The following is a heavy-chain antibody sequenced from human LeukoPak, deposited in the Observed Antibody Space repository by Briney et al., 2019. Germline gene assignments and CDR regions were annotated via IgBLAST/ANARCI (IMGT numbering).Heavy chain of an antibody. Sequence: LGESLKISCKGSGYSFTSYWIGWVRQMPGKGLEWMAIIYPGDSDIRYSPSFQGQVTISVDTSISTAYLQWSSLKASDTAMYYCARPRGIAAAGSLGYFDLWGRGTLVTVSS. CDR3: ARPRGIAAAGSLGYFDL. J-gene: IGHJ2*01. CDR2: IYPGDSDI. CDR1: GYSFTSYW. V-gene: IGHV5-51*01. D-gene: IGHD6-13*01.